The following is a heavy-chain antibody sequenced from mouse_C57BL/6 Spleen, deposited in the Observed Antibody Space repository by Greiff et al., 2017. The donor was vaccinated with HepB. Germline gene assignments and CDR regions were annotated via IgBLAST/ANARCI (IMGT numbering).Heavy chain of an antibody. D-gene: IGHD1-1*01. CDR1: GYAFSSSW. CDR3: ARSGVYGSSYEGFDY. CDR2: IYPGDGDT. Sequence: VQLQQSGPELVKPGASVKISCKASGYAFSSSWMNWVKQRPGKGLEWIGRIYPGDGDTNYNGKFKGKATLTADKSSSTAYMQLSSLTSEDSAVYFCARSGVYGSSYEGFDYWGQGTTLTVSS. V-gene: IGHV1-82*01. J-gene: IGHJ2*01.